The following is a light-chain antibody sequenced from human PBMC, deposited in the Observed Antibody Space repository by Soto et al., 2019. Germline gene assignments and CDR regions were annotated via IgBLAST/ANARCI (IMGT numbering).Light chain of an antibody. J-gene: IGKJ4*01. CDR2: GAS. CDR3: QQYDNSQLP. CDR1: QTVTSSY. Sequence: EIGVTQSPGTLSLSPGEKATLSCRASQTVTSSYLAWYQQKPGQAPRLLIYGASNRATGVPDRFSGSGSGTDFTLTISSLEPEDFAVYYCQQYDNSQLPFGRGTKVDIK. V-gene: IGKV3-20*01.